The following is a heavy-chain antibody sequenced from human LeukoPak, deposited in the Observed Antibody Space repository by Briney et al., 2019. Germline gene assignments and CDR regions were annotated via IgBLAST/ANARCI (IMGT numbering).Heavy chain of an antibody. D-gene: IGHD6-19*01. V-gene: IGHV1-18*01. CDR2: ISAYNGNT. CDR3: ARDLPYSSGWYHHYYYGMDV. CDR1: GYTFTSYG. J-gene: IGHJ6*02. Sequence: ASVKVSCKASGYTFTSYGISWVRQAPGQGLEWMGWISAYNGNTNYAQKLQGRVTMTTDTSTSTAYMELRSLRSDDTAVYYCARDLPYSSGWYHHYYYGMDVWGQGTTVTVSS.